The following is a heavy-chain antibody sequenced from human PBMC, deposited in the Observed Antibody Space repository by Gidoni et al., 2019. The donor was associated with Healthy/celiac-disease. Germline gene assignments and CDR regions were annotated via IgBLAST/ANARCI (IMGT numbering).Heavy chain of an antibody. V-gene: IGHV3-21*01. J-gene: IGHJ4*02. CDR3: ARDHFVDSSGYIDY. Sequence: EVQPVVSGGGLVKPGGSRRLACAASGVPFSSYRMNWVRQAPGKGVEWVPSISSSSSYIYYADSGKGRFTISRDNAKNSLYLQMNSLRAEDTVVYYCARDHFVDSSGYIDYWGQGTLVTVSS. CDR1: GVPFSSYR. CDR2: ISSSSSYI. D-gene: IGHD3-22*01.